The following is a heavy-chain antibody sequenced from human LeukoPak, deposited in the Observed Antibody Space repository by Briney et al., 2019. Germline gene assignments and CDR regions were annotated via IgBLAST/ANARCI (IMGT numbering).Heavy chain of an antibody. V-gene: IGHV3-23*01. CDR2: TSSSDAGT. Sequence: HPGGSLRLSCAASGFTLSSYAMSWVRQAPGKGLEWVAATSSSDAGTYHADSVRGRFTISRDNSKNTLYLQMNSLRAEDAAVYYCARAPVTSCRGAYCYPFDYWGQGTLVTVSS. CDR1: GFTLSSYA. CDR3: ARAPVTSCRGAYCYPFDY. J-gene: IGHJ4*02. D-gene: IGHD2-21*01.